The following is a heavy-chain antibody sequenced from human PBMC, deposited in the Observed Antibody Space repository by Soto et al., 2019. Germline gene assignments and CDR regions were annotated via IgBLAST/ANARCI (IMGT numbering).Heavy chain of an antibody. D-gene: IGHD3-10*01. Sequence: EVQLVQSGAEVKKPGESLKISCKGSGYSFTNFWIGWVRQMPGKGLEWMGIIYPGDSETRYSPSFQGQVTISADKSISAAYLQWSTLQASDSAIYYCARRPSHGSGRWHLDYWGQGTLVTVSS. CDR3: ARRPSHGSGRWHLDY. CDR1: GYSFTNFW. J-gene: IGHJ4*02. CDR2: IYPGDSET. V-gene: IGHV5-51*03.